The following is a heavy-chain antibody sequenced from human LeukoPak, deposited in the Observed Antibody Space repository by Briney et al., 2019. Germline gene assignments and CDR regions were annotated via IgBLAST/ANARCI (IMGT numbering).Heavy chain of an antibody. CDR1: GFTFSSYG. J-gene: IGHJ5*02. CDR2: IWYYGSNK. D-gene: IGHD6-19*01. CDR3: ARGSSGWYHWFDP. Sequence: PGGSLRLSCAASGFTFSSYGMHWVRQAPGKGLEWVAVIWYYGSNKYYSDSVKGRFTISRDNSRNTLYLQMNSLRAEDTAVYYCARGSSGWYHWFDPWGQGTLVTVSS. V-gene: IGHV3-33*01.